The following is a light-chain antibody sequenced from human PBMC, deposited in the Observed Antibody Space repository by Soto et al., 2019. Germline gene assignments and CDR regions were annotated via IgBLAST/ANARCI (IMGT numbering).Light chain of an antibody. Sequence: DIQMTQSPSSLSASVGDRVTITCQASQDIRNYLNWYQQKPGKAPKLLIYDASNLETGVPSRFSGSGSGTDFTVTISSLQPEDIAAYYCQQYENVPITLGQGTRLEIK. J-gene: IGKJ5*01. CDR3: QQYENVPIT. V-gene: IGKV1-33*01. CDR1: QDIRNY. CDR2: DAS.